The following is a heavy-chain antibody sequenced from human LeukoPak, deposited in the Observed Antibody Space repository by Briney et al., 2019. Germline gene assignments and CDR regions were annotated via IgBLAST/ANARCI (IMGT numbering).Heavy chain of an antibody. Sequence: GGSLRLSCAASGFTFSNAWMNWVRQAPGKGLEWVGRIRTQGNGGTADCAAPMKGRCTISRDDLKNTLYPQMDSLKIEDTAVYYCTTRVVTTNDYWGQGTLVTVSS. V-gene: IGHV3-15*01. J-gene: IGHJ4*02. D-gene: IGHD2-21*02. CDR1: GFTFSNAW. CDR3: TTRVVTTNDY. CDR2: IRTQGNGGTA.